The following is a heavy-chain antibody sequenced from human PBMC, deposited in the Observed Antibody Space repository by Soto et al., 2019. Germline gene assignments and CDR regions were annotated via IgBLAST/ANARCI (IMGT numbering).Heavy chain of an antibody. CDR3: ARGGDYVNH. CDR1: GGSISSYY. V-gene: IGHV4-59*01. CDR2: IHNSGTT. Sequence: PSETLSLTCTVSGGSISSYYWTWIRQPPGKGLEWIAFIHNSGTTNYNPSLKSRVAISIDTSKNQFSLKLSSVTAADTAVYYCARGGDYVNHWGQGTLVTVSS. J-gene: IGHJ4*02. D-gene: IGHD4-17*01.